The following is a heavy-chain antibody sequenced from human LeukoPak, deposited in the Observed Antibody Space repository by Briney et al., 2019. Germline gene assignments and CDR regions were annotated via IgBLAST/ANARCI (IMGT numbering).Heavy chain of an antibody. CDR3: ARGLGVGATG. CDR2: INHSGST. J-gene: IGHJ4*02. D-gene: IGHD1-26*01. Sequence: SETLSLTCAVYGGSFSGYYWSWIRQPPGKGLEWIGEINHSGSTNYNPSLKSRVTISVDTSKNQFSLKLSSVTAADTAVYYCARGLGVGATGWGQGTLVTVSS. CDR1: GGSFSGYY. V-gene: IGHV4-34*01.